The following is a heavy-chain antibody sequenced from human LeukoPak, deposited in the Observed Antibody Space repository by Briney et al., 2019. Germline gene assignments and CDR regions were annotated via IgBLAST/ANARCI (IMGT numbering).Heavy chain of an antibody. Sequence: PGGSLRLSCAASEFTFSSYWMHWVRQAPGKGLVWVSRINSDGSSTSYADSVKGRFTISRDNAKNTLYLQMNSLRAGDTAVYYCARALRYSSPFDYWGQGTLVTVSS. V-gene: IGHV3-74*01. CDR2: INSDGSST. CDR3: ARALRYSSPFDY. J-gene: IGHJ4*02. D-gene: IGHD6-13*01. CDR1: EFTFSSYW.